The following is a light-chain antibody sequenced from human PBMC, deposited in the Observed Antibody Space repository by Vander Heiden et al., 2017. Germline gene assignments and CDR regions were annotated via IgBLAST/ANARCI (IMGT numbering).Light chain of an antibody. V-gene: IGKV1-9*01. CDR3: QQLHTYPRT. CDR1: QGIYTY. J-gene: IGKJ1*01. CDR2: AAS. Sequence: DMQLTQSPSFLSASVGDRVTITCRASQGIYTYLAWYQQKPGKAPNLLIYAASTLQSGVQSRFSGSGSGTEFTLTISSLQPEDFATYYCQQLHTYPRTFGQGTKVEIK.